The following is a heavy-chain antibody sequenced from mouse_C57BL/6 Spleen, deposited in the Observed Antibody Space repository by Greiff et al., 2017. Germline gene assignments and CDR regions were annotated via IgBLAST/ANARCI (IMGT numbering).Heavy chain of an antibody. CDR3: AREDNCLDY. J-gene: IGHJ2*01. CDR1: GFTFSSYG. V-gene: IGHV5-6*01. Sequence: EVHLVESGGDLVKPGGSLKLSCAASGFTFSSYGMSWVRQTPDKRLEWVATISSGGSYTYYPDSVKGRFTISRDNAKNTLYLQMSRLKSEDTAMYYCAREDNCLDYWGQGTTLTVSS. CDR2: ISSGGSYT.